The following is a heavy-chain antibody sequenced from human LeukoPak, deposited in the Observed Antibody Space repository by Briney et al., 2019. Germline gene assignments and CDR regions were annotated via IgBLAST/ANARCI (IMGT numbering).Heavy chain of an antibody. Sequence: SETLSLTCAVYGGSFSGYYWSWIRQPPGEGLEWIGEINHSGSTNYNPSLKSRVTISVDTSKNQFSLKLSSVTAADTAVYYCARHMAGASDFDYWGQGTLVTVSS. V-gene: IGHV4-34*01. CDR1: GGSFSGYY. D-gene: IGHD1-26*01. CDR2: INHSGST. CDR3: ARHMAGASDFDY. J-gene: IGHJ4*02.